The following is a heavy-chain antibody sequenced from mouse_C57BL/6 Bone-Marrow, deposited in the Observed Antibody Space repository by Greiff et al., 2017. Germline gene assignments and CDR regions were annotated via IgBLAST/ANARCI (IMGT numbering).Heavy chain of an antibody. Sequence: DVQLQESGGDLVKPGGSLKLSCAASGFTFSSYGMSWVRQTPDKRLEWVATISSGGSSTYYPDSVKGRFTISRDNAKNTLYLQMSSLKSEDTAMYYCARQLGELYFDYWGQGTTLTVSS. CDR2: ISSGGSST. CDR3: ARQLGELYFDY. CDR1: GFTFSSYG. D-gene: IGHD4-1*01. J-gene: IGHJ2*01. V-gene: IGHV5-6*01.